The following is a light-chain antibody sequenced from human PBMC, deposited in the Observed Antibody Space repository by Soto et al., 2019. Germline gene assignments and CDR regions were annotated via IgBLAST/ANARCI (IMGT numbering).Light chain of an antibody. CDR3: QQFNSYVT. CDR1: QGISSA. J-gene: IGKJ2*01. Sequence: AIQLTQSPSSLSASVGDRVTITCRASQGISSALAWYQQKPGKAPKLLIYDASSLESGVPSRFSGSGSGTDFTLTISSLQPEDSATYYCQQFNSYVTFGQGTKLEIK. V-gene: IGKV1-13*02. CDR2: DAS.